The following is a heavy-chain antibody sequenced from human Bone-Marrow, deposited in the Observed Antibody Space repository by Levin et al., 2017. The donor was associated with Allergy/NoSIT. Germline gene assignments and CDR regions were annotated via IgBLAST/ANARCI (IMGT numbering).Heavy chain of an antibody. J-gene: IGHJ4*02. Sequence: LGESLKISCKGSGYRFTSYWIGWVRQMPGKGLEWMGIIYPSDSDTRYRPSFQGQVTISADKSISTVYLQWSSLKASDTAMYYCASAYRPGGGSYFDYWGQGTLVTVSS. CDR1: GYRFTSYW. CDR2: IYPSDSDT. V-gene: IGHV5-51*01. D-gene: IGHD1-26*01. CDR3: ASAYRPGGGSYFDY.